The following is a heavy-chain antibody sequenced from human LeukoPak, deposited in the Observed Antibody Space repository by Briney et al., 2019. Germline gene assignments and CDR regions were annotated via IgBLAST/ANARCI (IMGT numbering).Heavy chain of an antibody. D-gene: IGHD3-10*01. CDR1: GFTFSNYA. Sequence: GGSLRLSCAVSGFTFSNYAMVWVRQAPGKGLDWVSSISAGGGVTSNADSVKGRFTISRDNSKNTLYLQMNSLRLEDTAVYYCARDPRGAAYGMDVWGQGTTVTVSS. J-gene: IGHJ6*02. CDR2: ISAGGGVT. V-gene: IGHV3-23*01. CDR3: ARDPRGAAYGMDV.